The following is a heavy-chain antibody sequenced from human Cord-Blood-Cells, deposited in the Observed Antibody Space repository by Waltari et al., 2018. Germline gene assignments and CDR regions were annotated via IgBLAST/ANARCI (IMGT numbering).Heavy chain of an antibody. CDR1: GFTFDDYA. J-gene: IGHJ6*02. CDR3: AKDIGGATTYYYYGMDV. V-gene: IGHV3-43D*03. D-gene: IGHD1-26*01. Sequence: EVQLVESGGVVVQPGGSLRLSCAASGFTFDDYAMHWVRQAPGKGLEWVSLISWDGGSTYYADSVNGRFTISRDNSKNSLYLQMNSLRAEDTALYYCAKDIGGATTYYYYGMDVWGQGTTVTVSS. CDR2: ISWDGGST.